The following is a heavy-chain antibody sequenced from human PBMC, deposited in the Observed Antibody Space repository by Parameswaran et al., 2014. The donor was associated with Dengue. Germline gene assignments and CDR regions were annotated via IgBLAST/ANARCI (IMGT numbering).Heavy chain of an antibody. CDR3: ARDSSYGDYEVWFDP. Sequence: VRQMPGKGLEWVSYISSSGSTIYYADSVKGRFAISRDNAKNSLYLQMNSLRAEDTAVYYCARDSSYGDYEVWFDPWGQGTLVTVSS. J-gene: IGHJ5*02. CDR2: ISSSGSTI. D-gene: IGHD4-17*01. V-gene: IGHV3-11*04.